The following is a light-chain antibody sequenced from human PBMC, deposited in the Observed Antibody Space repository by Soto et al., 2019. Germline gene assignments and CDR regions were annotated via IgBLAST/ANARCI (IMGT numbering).Light chain of an antibody. Sequence: QSVLTQPASVSGSPGQSITISCTGTSSDVGGYNYVSWYQHHPGKAPKLIIYGVSNRPSGVSNRFSGSKSGNTASLTISGLQPEDEADYYCSSYTTSNTRQIVFGTGTKVTVL. CDR3: SSYTTSNTRQIV. V-gene: IGLV2-14*03. CDR2: GVS. CDR1: SSDVGGYNY. J-gene: IGLJ1*01.